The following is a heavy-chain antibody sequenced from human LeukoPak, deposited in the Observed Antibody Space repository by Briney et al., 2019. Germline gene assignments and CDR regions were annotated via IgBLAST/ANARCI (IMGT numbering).Heavy chain of an antibody. CDR1: GFTLSSYG. V-gene: IGHV3-30*02. D-gene: IGHD1-26*01. J-gene: IGHJ4*02. Sequence: GGSLTLTCAASGFTLSSYGMNWVRQAPGKGLDWVAFLRYDGSTAFYEDSVKGRFTISRDSSKNTLYLQMNSLTPADTAIYYCAKDPYGGTYPSYFDYWGQGTLDTVSS. CDR3: AKDPYGGTYPSYFDY. CDR2: LRYDGSTA.